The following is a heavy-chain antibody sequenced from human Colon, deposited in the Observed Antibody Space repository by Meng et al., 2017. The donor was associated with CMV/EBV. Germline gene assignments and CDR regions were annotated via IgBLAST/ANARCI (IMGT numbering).Heavy chain of an antibody. Sequence: LTRTCTFSGLSLSTHGVSVGWIRQPQGKALEWLALIYWDDDKRYRSSLKSRLTITKDTSKNQVVLTMSNMDPLDTATYYCALPKGDYWGQGMLVTVSS. J-gene: IGHJ4*02. V-gene: IGHV2-5*02. CDR3: ALPKGDY. CDR1: GLSLSTHGVS. CDR2: IYWDDDK.